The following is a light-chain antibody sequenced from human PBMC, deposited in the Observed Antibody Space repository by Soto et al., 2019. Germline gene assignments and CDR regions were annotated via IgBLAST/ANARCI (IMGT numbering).Light chain of an antibody. CDR2: DAS. CDR1: QRIDIW. Sequence: DIQMTQSPSTLSASVGDRVTITCRASQRIDIWLSWYQQEPGKAPNLLIYDASNLKTGVPSRFSGAGSGTEFTLTISSLQPDDFASYYCQQYYSYPRTFGQGTKVDIK. CDR3: QQYYSYPRT. J-gene: IGKJ1*01. V-gene: IGKV1-5*01.